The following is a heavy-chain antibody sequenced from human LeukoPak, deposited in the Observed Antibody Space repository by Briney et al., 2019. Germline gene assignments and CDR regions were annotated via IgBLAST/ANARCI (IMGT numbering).Heavy chain of an antibody. V-gene: IGHV4-31*03. D-gene: IGHD3-10*01. CDR1: GGSISSGGYY. CDR3: AKEEFAMNYYYGMDV. CDR2: IYYSGST. Sequence: PSETLSLTCTVSGGSISSGGYYWSWIRQHPGKGLEWIGYIYYSGSTYYNPSLKSRVTISVDTSKNQFSLKLSSVTAADTAVYYCAKEEFAMNYYYGMDVWGQGTTVTVSS. J-gene: IGHJ6*02.